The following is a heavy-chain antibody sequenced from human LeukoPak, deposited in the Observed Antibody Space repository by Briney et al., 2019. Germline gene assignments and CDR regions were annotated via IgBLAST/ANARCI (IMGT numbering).Heavy chain of an antibody. V-gene: IGHV3-64*01. CDR1: GFTFSSYA. J-gene: IGHJ4*02. CDR3: ARDRTAVAGPIDY. CDR2: ISSNGGST. D-gene: IGHD6-19*01. Sequence: GGSLRLPCAASGFTFSSYAMHWVRQAPGKGLEYVSAISSNGGSTYYANSVKGRFTISRDNSKNTLYLQMGSLRAEDMAVYYCARDRTAVAGPIDYWGQGTLVTVSS.